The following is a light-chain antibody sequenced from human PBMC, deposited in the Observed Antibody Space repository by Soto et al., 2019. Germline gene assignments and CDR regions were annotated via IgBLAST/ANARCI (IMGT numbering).Light chain of an antibody. J-gene: IGKJ3*01. CDR2: AAS. Sequence: IQLTQSPSSLSASVGDRVTITCRASQGISSYLAWYQQKPGKAPKLLIYAASTLQSGVPSRVSGSGSGTDFPLTISSLKPEDFATYYCLQLDSYPRTFGPGTKVDIK. V-gene: IGKV1-9*01. CDR3: LQLDSYPRT. CDR1: QGISSY.